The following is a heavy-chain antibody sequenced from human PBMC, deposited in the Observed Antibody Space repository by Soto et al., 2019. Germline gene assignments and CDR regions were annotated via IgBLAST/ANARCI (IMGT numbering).Heavy chain of an antibody. V-gene: IGHV3-74*01. D-gene: IGHD2-15*01. CDR2: INSDGRST. CDR1: GFTFSSYW. J-gene: IGHJ5*02. CDR3: ARREDAGYCSGGSCSGDWFDP. Sequence: EVQLVESGGGLVQPGGSLRLSCAASGFTFSSYWMHWVRQAPGKGLVWVSRINSDGRSTSYADSVKGRFTISRDNAKNTLYLQMNSLRTEDTAVYYCARREDAGYCSGGSCSGDWFDPWGQGTLVTVSS.